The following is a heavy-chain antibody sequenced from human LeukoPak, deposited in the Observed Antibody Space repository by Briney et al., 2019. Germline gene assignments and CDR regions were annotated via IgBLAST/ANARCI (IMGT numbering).Heavy chain of an antibody. D-gene: IGHD2-2*01. CDR2: ISNSGSYI. CDR1: GFTFSGYS. CDR3: ANHLACGSTSCPPFDY. Sequence: GGSLRLSCAASGFTFSGYSMNWVRQAPGKGLEWVSSISNSGSYIYYADSVKGRFTISRDNAKNSLYLQMNSLRAEDTAVYYCANHLACGSTSCPPFDYWGQGTLVTVSS. V-gene: IGHV3-21*01. J-gene: IGHJ4*02.